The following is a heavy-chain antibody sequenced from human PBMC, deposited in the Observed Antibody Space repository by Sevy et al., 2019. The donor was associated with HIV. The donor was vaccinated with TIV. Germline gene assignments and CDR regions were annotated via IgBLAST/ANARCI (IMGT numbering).Heavy chain of an antibody. Sequence: ASVKVSCKASGGTFSSYAISWVRQAPGQGLEWMGWIIPIFGTANYAQKFQGRVTITADESTSTAYMELSSLRSEDTAVYYCARSIVVETGILLYYGMDVWGQGTTVTVSS. CDR1: GGTFSSYA. CDR2: IIPIFGTA. D-gene: IGHD3-22*01. J-gene: IGHJ6*02. V-gene: IGHV1-69*13. CDR3: ARSIVVETGILLYYGMDV.